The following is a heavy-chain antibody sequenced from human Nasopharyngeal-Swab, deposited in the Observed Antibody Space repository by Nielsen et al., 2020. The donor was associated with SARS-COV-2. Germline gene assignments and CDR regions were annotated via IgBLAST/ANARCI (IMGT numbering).Heavy chain of an antibody. V-gene: IGHV5-10-1*01. D-gene: IGHD4-17*01. Sequence: KVSCKGSGYRFTIYWISWVRQMPGKGLEWMGRIDPGDSYTNYSPSFQGHVTISADKSISTAYLQWSSLKASDTAMYYCAIPTVTTDYWGQGTLVTVSS. CDR2: IDPGDSYT. CDR1: GYRFTIYW. J-gene: IGHJ4*02. CDR3: AIPTVTTDY.